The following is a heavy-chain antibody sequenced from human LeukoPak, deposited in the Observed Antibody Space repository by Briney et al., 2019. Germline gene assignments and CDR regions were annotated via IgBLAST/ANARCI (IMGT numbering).Heavy chain of an antibody. J-gene: IGHJ4*02. CDR1: GFTFSSYA. CDR3: TKGGGSSWSWTDY. CDR2: ISGSGGST. V-gene: IGHV3-23*01. Sequence: GGSLRLSCAAAGFTFSSYAMSWVRQAPGKGLEWVSAISGSGGSTYYADSVKGRFTISRDNSKNTLYLQMNRLRAEDTAVYYCTKGGGSSWSWTDYWGQGTLVTASS. D-gene: IGHD6-13*01.